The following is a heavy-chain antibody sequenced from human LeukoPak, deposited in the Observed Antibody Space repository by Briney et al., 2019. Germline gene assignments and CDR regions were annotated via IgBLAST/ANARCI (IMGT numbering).Heavy chain of an antibody. CDR3: ARSIAAAGTGFDP. V-gene: IGHV3-66*01. J-gene: IGHJ5*02. D-gene: IGHD6-13*01. Sequence: PGGSLRLSCAASGFTVSSNYMSWVRQAPGKGLEWVSVIYSGGSTYYADSVKGRFTISRDNSKNTLYLQMNSLRAEGTAVYYCARSIAAAGTGFDPWGQGTLVTVSS. CDR1: GFTVSSNY. CDR2: IYSGGST.